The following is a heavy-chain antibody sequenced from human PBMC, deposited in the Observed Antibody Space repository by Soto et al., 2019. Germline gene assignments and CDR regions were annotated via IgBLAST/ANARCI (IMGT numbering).Heavy chain of an antibody. D-gene: IGHD5-18*01. CDR2: IDPSDSYT. Sequence: GESLKISCKGSGYSFTSYWISWVRQMPGKGLEWMGRIDPSDSYTNYSPSFQGHVTISADKSISTAYLQWSSLKASDTAMYYCARLLHGYRDGYIELDYWGQGTLVTVSS. CDR1: GYSFTSYW. V-gene: IGHV5-10-1*01. J-gene: IGHJ4*02. CDR3: ARLLHGYRDGYIELDY.